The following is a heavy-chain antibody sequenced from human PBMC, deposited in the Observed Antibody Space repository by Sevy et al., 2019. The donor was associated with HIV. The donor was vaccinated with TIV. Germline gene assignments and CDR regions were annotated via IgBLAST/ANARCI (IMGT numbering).Heavy chain of an antibody. CDR2: IDYSGRS. CDR3: ARGYSNYYYAMDV. V-gene: IGHV4-59*01. CDR1: GTSISGYY. D-gene: IGHD1-26*01. J-gene: IGHJ6*02. Sequence: WETLSLTCTVSGTSISGYYWSWIQQPPGKGLEWIGYIDYSGRSDYNPSLKSRVTISEDTSKNQFSLKLSSVTAADTAVYYCARGYSNYYYAMDVWGQGTTVTVSS.